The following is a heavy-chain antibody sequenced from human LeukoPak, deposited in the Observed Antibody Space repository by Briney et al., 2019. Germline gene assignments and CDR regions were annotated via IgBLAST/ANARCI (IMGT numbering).Heavy chain of an antibody. V-gene: IGHV3-23*01. CDR1: GFTFSSYA. J-gene: IGHJ6*03. CDR3: AKALRETHRPVYSYYYMDV. CDR2: ISGSGGST. Sequence: PGVSLRLSCAASGFTFSSYAMSWVRQAPGKGLEWVSAISGSGGSTYYADSVKGRFTISRDNSKNTVFLQMNSLRVDDTAVYYCAKALRETHRPVYSYYYMDVWGKGTTVTVSS.